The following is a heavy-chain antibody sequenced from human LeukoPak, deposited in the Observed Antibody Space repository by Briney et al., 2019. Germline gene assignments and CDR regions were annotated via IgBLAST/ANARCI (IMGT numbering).Heavy chain of an antibody. D-gene: IGHD1-7*01. CDR2: ISSSGSTI. V-gene: IGHV3-11*01. CDR1: GFAFSDYY. Sequence: GGSLRLSCAASGFAFSDYYMSWIRQAPGKGLEWVSYISSSGSTIYYADSVKGRFTISRDNAMNSLYLQMNSLRAEDTAVYYCARVISDWNYSKWFDPWGQGTLVTVSS. J-gene: IGHJ5*02. CDR3: ARVISDWNYSKWFDP.